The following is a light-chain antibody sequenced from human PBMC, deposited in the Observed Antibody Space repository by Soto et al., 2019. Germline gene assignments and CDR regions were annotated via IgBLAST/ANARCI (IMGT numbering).Light chain of an antibody. V-gene: IGKV3-20*01. Sequence: EIVLTQSPGPLSLSPGERATLSCRASQSVSSTYLAWYQQKPGQAPRLLIYGASSRATGIPDRFSGSASGTDFPLTISRLEAEDFAVYFCQQYGNSPLYTFGQGTKLEIK. J-gene: IGKJ2*01. CDR1: QSVSSTY. CDR3: QQYGNSPLYT. CDR2: GAS.